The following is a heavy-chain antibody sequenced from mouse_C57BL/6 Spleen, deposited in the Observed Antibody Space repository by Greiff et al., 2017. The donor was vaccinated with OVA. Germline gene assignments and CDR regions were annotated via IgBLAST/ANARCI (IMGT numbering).Heavy chain of an antibody. Sequence: QVQLQQPGAELVMPGASVKLSCKASGYTFTSYWMHWVKQRPGQGLEWIGEIDPSDSYTNYNQKFKGKSTLTVDKSSSTAYMQLSSLTSEDSAVYYCAIGGIPTAWGKGTTLTVSS. D-gene: IGHD1-2*01. CDR3: AIGGIPTA. CDR2: IDPSDSYT. J-gene: IGHJ2*01. CDR1: GYTFTSYW. V-gene: IGHV1-69*01.